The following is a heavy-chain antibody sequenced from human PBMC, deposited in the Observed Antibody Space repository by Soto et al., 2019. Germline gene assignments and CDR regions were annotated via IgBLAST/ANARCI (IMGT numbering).Heavy chain of an antibody. Sequence: VQLVESGGGEVQPGRSLRLSCAASGFTYTAFALHWVRQAPGKGLEWVAIISYDGSDKYYADSVKGRFAISRDNPKKTLYLEMDSLRPEDTAVYFCARWAWDSYYAIDVWGQWTTVTVFS. CDR2: ISYDGSDK. D-gene: IGHD3-22*01. J-gene: IGHJ6*02. CDR3: ARWAWDSYYAIDV. V-gene: IGHV3-30*09. CDR1: GFTYTAFA.